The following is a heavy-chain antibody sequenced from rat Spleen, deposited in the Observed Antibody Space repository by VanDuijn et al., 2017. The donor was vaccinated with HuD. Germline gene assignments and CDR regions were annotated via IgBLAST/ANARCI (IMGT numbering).Heavy chain of an antibody. CDR1: GFSLTSYH. V-gene: IGHV2-27*01. CDR3: AREDWKYWYFDF. Sequence: QVQLKESEPDLVQPSQTLSLTCTVSGFSLTSYHVHWVRQPPGKGLEWMGRIQSGGSTDYISALKSRLSISRDTPKSQVFLKMNSLQTEETAMYCCAREDWKYWYFDFWVPGTMVTVSS. CDR2: IQSGGST. J-gene: IGHJ1*01. D-gene: IGHD4-2*01.